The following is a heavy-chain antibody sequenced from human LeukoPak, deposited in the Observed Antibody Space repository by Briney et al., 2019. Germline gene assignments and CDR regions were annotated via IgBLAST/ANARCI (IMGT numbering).Heavy chain of an antibody. Sequence: PGGSLRLSCAASGFTFSSYGMHWVRQAPGKGLEWVAVISYDGSNKYYADSVKGRFTISRDNSKNTLYLQMNSLRAEDTAVYYCANQYYDFWSGYPGVGFDYWGQGTLVTVSS. CDR3: ANQYYDFWSGYPGVGFDY. CDR2: ISYDGSNK. V-gene: IGHV3-30*18. J-gene: IGHJ4*02. CDR1: GFTFSSYG. D-gene: IGHD3-3*01.